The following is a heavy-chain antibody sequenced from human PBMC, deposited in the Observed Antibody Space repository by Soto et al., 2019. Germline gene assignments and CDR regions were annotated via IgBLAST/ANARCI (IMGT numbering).Heavy chain of an antibody. CDR3: ARATGTMFHGYYYYGMDV. V-gene: IGHV4-59*01. CDR1: GGSISSYY. Sequence: SETLSLTCTVSGGSISSYYCSWIRQPPGKGLEWIGYIYYSGSTNYNPSLKSRVTISVDTSKNQFSLKLSSVTAADTAVYYCARATGTMFHGYYYYGMDVWGQGTTVTVSS. CDR2: IYYSGST. J-gene: IGHJ6*02. D-gene: IGHD1-7*01.